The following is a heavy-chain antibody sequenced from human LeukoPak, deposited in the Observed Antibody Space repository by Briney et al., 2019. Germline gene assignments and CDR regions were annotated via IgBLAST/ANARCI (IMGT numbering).Heavy chain of an antibody. Sequence: PSETLSLTCAVYGGSFSGYYWSWIRQPPGKGLEWIGVINHSGSTNYNPSLKSRVTISVDTSKNQFSLKLSSVTAADTAVYYCARGFSSSWYGNWFDPWGQGTLVTVSS. CDR2: INHSGST. CDR3: ARGFSSSWYGNWFDP. V-gene: IGHV4-34*01. CDR1: GGSFSGYY. D-gene: IGHD6-13*01. J-gene: IGHJ5*02.